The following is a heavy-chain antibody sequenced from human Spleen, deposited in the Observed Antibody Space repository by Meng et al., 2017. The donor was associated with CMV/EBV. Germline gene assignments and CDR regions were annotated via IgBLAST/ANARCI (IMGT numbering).Heavy chain of an antibody. J-gene: IGHJ4*02. CDR1: GGSFSGFH. CDR3: ARVGYSSSWYVDY. V-gene: IGHV4-34*01. CDR2: VNHSGGA. Sequence: GSLRLSCAVSGGSFSGFHWSWIRQPPGKGLEWIGEVNHSGGASYSPSLKSRVTISVDPSKNQFSLRLRSVTAADTAVYYCARVGYSSSWYVDYWGQGTLVTVSS. D-gene: IGHD6-13*01.